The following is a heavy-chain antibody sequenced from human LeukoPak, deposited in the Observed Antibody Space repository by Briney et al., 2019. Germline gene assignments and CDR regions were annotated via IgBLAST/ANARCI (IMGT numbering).Heavy chain of an antibody. V-gene: IGHV4-34*01. J-gene: IGHJ4*02. CDR3: ARQPRAPQWLVIGVDFDY. D-gene: IGHD6-19*01. CDR1: GGSISGYY. Sequence: PSETLSLTCTVSGGSISGYYWSWIRQPPGKGLEWIGEINHSGSTNYNPSLKSRVTISVDTSKNQFSLKLSSVTAADTAVYYCARQPRAPQWLVIGVDFDYWGQGTLVTVSS. CDR2: INHSGST.